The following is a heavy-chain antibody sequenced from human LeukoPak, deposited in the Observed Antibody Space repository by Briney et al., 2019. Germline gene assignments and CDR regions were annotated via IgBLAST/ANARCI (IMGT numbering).Heavy chain of an antibody. CDR2: IWSDGTEK. CDR1: GFTYSHYG. Sequence: GGSLILSCAASGFTYSHYGMHWVRQAPGKGLEWVAVIWSDGTEKYYGDAVKGRFTISRDNSRNTLYLQMNSLRGEDTAVYYCAKDAQRGFDYSNSLEFWGQGTLVTVSS. J-gene: IGHJ4*02. D-gene: IGHD4-11*01. V-gene: IGHV3-33*06. CDR3: AKDAQRGFDYSNSLEF.